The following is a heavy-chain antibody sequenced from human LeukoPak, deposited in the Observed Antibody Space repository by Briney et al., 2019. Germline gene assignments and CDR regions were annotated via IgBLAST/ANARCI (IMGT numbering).Heavy chain of an antibody. D-gene: IGHD3-16*01. V-gene: IGHV3-66*01. J-gene: IGHJ3*02. CDR3: ARTDVMITFGGVPAFDI. CDR2: IYSGGST. Sequence: GGSLRLSCAASGFTFRTYGMSWVRQAPGKGLEWVSVIYSGGSTYYADSVKGRFTISRDNSKNTLYLQMNSLRAEDTAVYYCARTDVMITFGGVPAFDIWGQGTMVTVSS. CDR1: GFTFRTYG.